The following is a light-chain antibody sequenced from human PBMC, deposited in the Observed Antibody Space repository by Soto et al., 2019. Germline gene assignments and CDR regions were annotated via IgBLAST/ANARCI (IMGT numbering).Light chain of an antibody. CDR3: QQYYTASRA. CDR2: WAS. Sequence: DIVMTQSPDSLAVSLGERATINCKSSQSVLYSSNNKNYLAWYQQKPGQPPKLLISWASTRESGVPDRFIGSGSETDFTLSISSLQAEDVAVYYCQQYYTASRAFGQGTKVEIK. CDR1: QSVLYSSNNKNY. J-gene: IGKJ1*01. V-gene: IGKV4-1*01.